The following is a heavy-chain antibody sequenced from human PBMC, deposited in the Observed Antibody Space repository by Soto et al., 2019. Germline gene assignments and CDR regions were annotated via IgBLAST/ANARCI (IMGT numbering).Heavy chain of an antibody. V-gene: IGHV5-51*01. Sequence: GESLKISCKGSGYSFTSYWIGWVRQMPGKGLEWMGIIYPGDSDTRYSPSFQGQVTISADKSISTAYLQWSSLKASDTAMYYCASLGIAAADSHYYYGMDVWGQGTTVTVSS. CDR3: ASLGIAAADSHYYYGMDV. D-gene: IGHD6-13*01. J-gene: IGHJ6*02. CDR1: GYSFTSYW. CDR2: IYPGDSDT.